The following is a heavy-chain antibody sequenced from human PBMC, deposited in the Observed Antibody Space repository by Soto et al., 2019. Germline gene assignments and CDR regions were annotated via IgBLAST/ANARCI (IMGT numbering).Heavy chain of an antibody. D-gene: IGHD3-16*02. CDR1: GFTFSSYA. J-gene: IGHJ4*02. V-gene: IGHV3-23*01. CDR3: AKDPDYDYIWGSYRPGY. CDR2: ISGSGGST. Sequence: GGSLRLSCAASGFTFSSYAMSWVRQAPGKGLEWVSAISGSGGSTYYADSVKGRFTISRDNSKNTLYLQMNSLRAEDTAVYYCAKDPDYDYIWGSYRPGYWGQGTLVTVSS.